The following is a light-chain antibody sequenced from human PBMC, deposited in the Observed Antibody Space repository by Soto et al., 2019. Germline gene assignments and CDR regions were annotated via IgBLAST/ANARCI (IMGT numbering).Light chain of an antibody. CDR2: DAS. CDR1: QSVSSY. CDR3: QQRSNFWT. Sequence: EIVLTQSPATLSLSPGERVTLSCRASQSVSSYLAWYQQKPGQAPRLLIYDASNRATGIPARFSGSGSGTDFTLTISSLEPEDFAVYSCQQRSNFWTFGQGTKVDIK. V-gene: IGKV3-11*01. J-gene: IGKJ1*01.